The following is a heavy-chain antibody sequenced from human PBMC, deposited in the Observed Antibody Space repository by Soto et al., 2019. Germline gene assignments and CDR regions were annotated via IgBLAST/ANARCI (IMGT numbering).Heavy chain of an antibody. CDR1: GYPFTSYH. CDR2: ISAYDTNT. J-gene: IGHJ4*02. V-gene: IGHV1-18*01. Sequence: QVQLVQSGAEVKRPGASVKVSCQTSGYPFTSYHISWVRQAPGQGLEWMGWISAYDTNTNYAQKFQGRVTMTTDTLTSTAYMELRSLRSDDTAVYYCARDTPPTDYWGQGTLVTVAS. CDR3: ARDTPPTDY.